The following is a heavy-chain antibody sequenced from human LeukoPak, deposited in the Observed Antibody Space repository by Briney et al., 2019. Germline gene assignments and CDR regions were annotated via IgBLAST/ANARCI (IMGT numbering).Heavy chain of an antibody. V-gene: IGHV4-30-2*01. CDR1: GGSISSGGYS. D-gene: IGHD1-14*01. CDR3: ARDRGPGYFDL. Sequence: SETLSLTCAASGGSISSGGYSWSWIRQPPGTGLEWIGYIYHSGSTYYNPSLKSRVTISVDRSKNQFSLKLSSVTAADTAVYYCARDRGPGYFDLWGRGTLVTVSS. CDR2: IYHSGST. J-gene: IGHJ2*01.